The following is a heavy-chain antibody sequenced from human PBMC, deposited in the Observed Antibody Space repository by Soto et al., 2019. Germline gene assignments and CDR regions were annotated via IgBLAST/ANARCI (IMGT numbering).Heavy chain of an antibody. J-gene: IGHJ3*02. D-gene: IGHD4-17*01. V-gene: IGHV4-31*03. CDR2: IYYSGST. CDR1: GGSISSGGYY. Sequence: SETLSLTCTVSGGSISSGGYYWSWIRQHPGKGLEWIGYIYYSGSTYYNPSLKSRVTISVDTSKNQFSLKLSSVTAADTAVYYCARDVYGDYAGDAFDIWGQGTMVTVSS. CDR3: ARDVYGDYAGDAFDI.